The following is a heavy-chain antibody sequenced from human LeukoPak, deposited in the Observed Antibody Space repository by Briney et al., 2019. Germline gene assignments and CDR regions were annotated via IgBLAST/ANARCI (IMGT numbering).Heavy chain of an antibody. Sequence: GASVKVSCKSSGYTFTGYYMYWVRQAPGQGLEWMGWINPNSGGTNYAQKFQGRVTMTRDTSISTAYMELSRLRTDDTAVYYWAREWGYYFDYWGQGTLVTVSS. V-gene: IGHV1-2*02. CDR1: GYTFTGYY. D-gene: IGHD3-16*01. J-gene: IGHJ4*02. CDR2: INPNSGGT. CDR3: AREWGYYFDY.